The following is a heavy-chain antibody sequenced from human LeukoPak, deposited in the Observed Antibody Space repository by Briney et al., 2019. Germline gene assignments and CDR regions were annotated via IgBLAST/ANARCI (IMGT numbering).Heavy chain of an antibody. D-gene: IGHD1-7*01. J-gene: IGHJ5*02. CDR3: ARRLYNWNSNHNWFDP. CDR1: GGSISSSSYY. V-gene: IGHV4-61*05. CDR2: IYYSGST. Sequence: SETLSLTCTVSGGSISSSSYYWGWIRQPPGKGLEWIGYIYYSGSTNYNPSLKSRVTISVDTSKNQFSLKLSSVTAADTAVYYCARRLYNWNSNHNWFDPWGQGTLVTVSS.